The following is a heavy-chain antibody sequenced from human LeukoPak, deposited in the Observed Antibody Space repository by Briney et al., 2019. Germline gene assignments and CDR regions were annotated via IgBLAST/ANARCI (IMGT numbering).Heavy chain of an antibody. CDR3: ARVTSFYDSSGYTSVGFDP. Sequence: GGSLRLSCAASGFTFSSYWMHWVRQAPGKGLVWVSRINSDGSSTSYADSVKGRFTISRDKSKNTLYLQMNSLRAEDTAVYYCARVTSFYDSSGYTSVGFDPWGQGTLVTVSS. CDR1: GFTFSSYW. V-gene: IGHV3-74*01. D-gene: IGHD3-22*01. J-gene: IGHJ5*02. CDR2: INSDGSST.